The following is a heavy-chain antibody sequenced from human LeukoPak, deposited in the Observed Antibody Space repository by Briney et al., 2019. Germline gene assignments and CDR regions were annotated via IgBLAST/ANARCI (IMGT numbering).Heavy chain of an antibody. V-gene: IGHV3-21*01. D-gene: IGHD5-24*01. CDR3: ARDAKGHGCPDY. Sequence: GGSLRLSCVASGFAFSDYNVHWVRQAPGKGLAWVSFISSSSSYIYYAESVKGRFTISRDNAKNSLYLQMDSLTVDDTAVYYCARDAKGHGCPDYWGQGTLVTVSS. CDR2: ISSSSSYI. CDR1: GFAFSDYN. J-gene: IGHJ4*02.